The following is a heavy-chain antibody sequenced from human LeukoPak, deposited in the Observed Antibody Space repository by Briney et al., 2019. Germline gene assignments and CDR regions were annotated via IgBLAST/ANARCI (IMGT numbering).Heavy chain of an antibody. D-gene: IGHD3-9*01. CDR1: GGTFSSYA. V-gene: IGHV1-69*04. CDR2: IIPVLGIA. Sequence: GASVKASCKASGGTFSSYAISWVRQAPGQGLEWMGRIIPVLGIANYAQKFQGRVTITADKSTSTAYMELSSLRSEDTAVYYCARSEGSYDILTGYKTFDCWGQGTLVTVSS. J-gene: IGHJ4*02. CDR3: ARSEGSYDILTGYKTFDC.